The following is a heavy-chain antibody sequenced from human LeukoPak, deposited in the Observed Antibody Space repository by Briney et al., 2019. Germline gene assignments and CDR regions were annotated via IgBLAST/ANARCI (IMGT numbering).Heavy chain of an antibody. V-gene: IGHV3-21*01. CDR3: XRXTMXWFGEDTSEFDY. CDR1: GFTFSSYS. J-gene: IGHJ4*02. D-gene: IGHD3-10*01. CDR2: ISSSSSYI. Sequence: GGSLRLSCAASGFTFSSYSMNWVRQAPGKGLEWVSSISSSSSYIYYADSVKGRFTISRDNAKNSLYLQMNSLRAEDTAVYYCXRXTMXWFGEDTSEFDYWGQGTLVTVSS.